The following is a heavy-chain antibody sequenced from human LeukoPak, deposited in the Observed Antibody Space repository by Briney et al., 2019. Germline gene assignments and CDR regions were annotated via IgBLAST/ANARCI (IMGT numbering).Heavy chain of an antibody. Sequence: SETLSLTCTVSGGSISSYYWSWIRQSPGKGLECIGYIHYTGSTNYNPSLKSRVTISVDTSKNQFSLKLSSVTAADTAVYYCARASSPMTTVTPHDAFDIWGQGTMVTVSS. D-gene: IGHD4-17*01. CDR1: GGSISSYY. V-gene: IGHV4-59*12. CDR3: ARASSPMTTVTPHDAFDI. J-gene: IGHJ3*02. CDR2: IHYTGST.